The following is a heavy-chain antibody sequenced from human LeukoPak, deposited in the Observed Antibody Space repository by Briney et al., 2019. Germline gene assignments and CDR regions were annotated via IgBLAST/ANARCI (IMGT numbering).Heavy chain of an antibody. CDR3: AKVSCGGDCYVDFDY. J-gene: IGHJ4*02. Sequence: GGSLRLSCVASGFSIGPFWMTWVRQAPGKGLEWVAFIRYDGSNKYYADSVKGRFTISRDNSKNTLYLQMNSLRAEDTAVYYCAKVSCGGDCYVDFDYWGQGTLVTVSS. CDR1: GFSIGPFW. CDR2: IRYDGSNK. D-gene: IGHD2-21*01. V-gene: IGHV3-30*02.